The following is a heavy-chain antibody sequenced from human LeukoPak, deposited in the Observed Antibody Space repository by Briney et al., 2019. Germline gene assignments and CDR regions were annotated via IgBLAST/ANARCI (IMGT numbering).Heavy chain of an antibody. D-gene: IGHD2-15*01. V-gene: IGHV4-34*01. Sequence: PSETLSLTCAVYGGSFSGYYWSWIRQPPGKGLEWIGEINHSGSTNYNPSLKSRVTISVDTSKNQFSLKLSSVTAADTAVYYCARGYCSGGSCYPDWYFDIWGRGTLVTVSS. CDR3: ARGYCSGGSCYPDWYFDI. CDR2: INHSGST. J-gene: IGHJ2*01. CDR1: GGSFSGYY.